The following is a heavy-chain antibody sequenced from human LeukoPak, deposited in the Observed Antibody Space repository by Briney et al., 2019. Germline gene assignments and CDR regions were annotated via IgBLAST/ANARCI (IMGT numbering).Heavy chain of an antibody. V-gene: IGHV4-59*08. J-gene: IGHJ4*02. Sequence: PSETLSLTRTVSGGSISSYYWSWIRQPPGKGLEWIGYIYYSGSTNYNPSLKSRVTVSVDTSKNQFSLKLSSVTAADTAVYYCARHYGDYVSFLDYWGQGTLVTVSS. CDR3: ARHYGDYVSFLDY. D-gene: IGHD4-17*01. CDR1: GGSISSYY. CDR2: IYYSGST.